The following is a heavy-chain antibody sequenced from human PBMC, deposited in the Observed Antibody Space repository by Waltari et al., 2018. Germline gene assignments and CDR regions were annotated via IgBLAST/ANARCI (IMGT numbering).Heavy chain of an antibody. D-gene: IGHD2-21*02. J-gene: IGHJ4*02. CDR1: GYTFRVNP. Sequence: QVHLVQSGAEVKKPGASVKVSCKASGYTFRVNPIHWVRQAPGQSLEWMGWINTGNDKTRYSQSFQGRVTFTRDTSASTAFMELSSLISDDTAVYFCVREVTRGGGSFDSWGQGTQVTVSS. CDR3: VREVTRGGGSFDS. V-gene: IGHV1-3*04. CDR2: INTGNDKT.